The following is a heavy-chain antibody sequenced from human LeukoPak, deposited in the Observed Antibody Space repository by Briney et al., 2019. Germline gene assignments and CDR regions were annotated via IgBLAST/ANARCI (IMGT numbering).Heavy chain of an antibody. CDR3: AREEYCSGGSCYPRPYYYYGMDV. V-gene: IGHV7-4-1*02. CDR1: GYTFTSYA. D-gene: IGHD2-15*01. J-gene: IGHJ6*02. Sequence: ASVNVSCKASGYTFTSYAMNWVRQAPGQGLEWMGWINTNTGNPTYAQGFTGRFVFSLDTSVSTAYLQISSLKAEDTAVYYCAREEYCSGGSCYPRPYYYYGMDVWGQGTTVTVSS. CDR2: INTNTGNP.